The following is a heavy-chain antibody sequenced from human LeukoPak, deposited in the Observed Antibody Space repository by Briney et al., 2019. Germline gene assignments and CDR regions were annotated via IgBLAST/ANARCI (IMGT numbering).Heavy chain of an antibody. V-gene: IGHV3-53*01. CDR2: IYSGGST. D-gene: IGHD2-2*01. CDR1: GFTVSSNY. J-gene: IGHJ6*03. CDR3: ARGYCSSTSCYRYDYYYYMDV. Sequence: GGSLRLSCAASGFTVSSNYMSWVRQAPGKGLEWVSVIYSGGSTYYADSVKGRFTISRDNSKNTLYLQMNSLRAEDTAVYYCARGYCSSTSCYRYDYYYYMDVWGKGTTVTVSS.